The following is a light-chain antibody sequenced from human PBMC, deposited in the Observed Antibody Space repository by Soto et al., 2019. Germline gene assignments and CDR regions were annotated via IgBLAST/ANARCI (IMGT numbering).Light chain of an antibody. J-gene: IGLJ3*02. CDR2: EVT. V-gene: IGLV2-23*02. CDR1: TGDIGAFNY. Sequence: QSALTQPPSASGSPGQSVTISCTGTTGDIGAFNYVSWYQQRPGKAPKLIIYEVTRRPSGVSNRFSGSKSGNTASLTISGLQAEDEADYYCCSYAGSSTWVFGGGTKLTVL. CDR3: CSYAGSSTWV.